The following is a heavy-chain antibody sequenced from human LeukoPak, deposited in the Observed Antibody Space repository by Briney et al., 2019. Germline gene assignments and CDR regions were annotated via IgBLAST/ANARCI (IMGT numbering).Heavy chain of an antibody. CDR1: GYTFTGYY. V-gene: IGHV1-2*02. CDR3: AKSPSVLLVGAIRFDY. J-gene: IGHJ4*02. CDR2: INPNSGGT. D-gene: IGHD1-26*01. Sequence: GASVKVSCKASGYTFTGYYMHWVRQAPGQGLEWMGWINPNSGGTNYAQKFQGRVTMTRDTSISTAYMELSRLRSDDTAVYYCAKSPSVLLVGAIRFDYWGQGTLVTVSS.